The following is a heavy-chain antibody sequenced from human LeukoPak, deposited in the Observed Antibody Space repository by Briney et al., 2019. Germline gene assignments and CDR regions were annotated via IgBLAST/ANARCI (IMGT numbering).Heavy chain of an antibody. J-gene: IGHJ3*02. CDR2: IYTSGST. D-gene: IGHD2-15*01. Sequence: SETLSLTCTVSGGSISSGSYFWSWIRQPAGRGLEWIGRIYTSGSTNYNPSLKSRVTISVDTSKNQFSLKLSSVTAADTAVYYCASDRIEVDAFDIWGQGTMVTVSS. CDR3: ASDRIEVDAFDI. V-gene: IGHV4-61*02. CDR1: GGSISSGSYF.